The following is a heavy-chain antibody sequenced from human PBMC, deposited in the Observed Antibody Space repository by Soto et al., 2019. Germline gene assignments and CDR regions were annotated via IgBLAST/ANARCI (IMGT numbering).Heavy chain of an antibody. J-gene: IGHJ4*02. Sequence: QVQLQESGPGLVKPSQTLSLTCTVSGGSISSGDYYWSWIRQPPGKGLEWIGYIYYSGSTYYNPSLKSRVTISVDTSKNHFSLQLSSVTAADTAVYYCATIKLGSNRFDYWGQGTLVTVSS. CDR3: ATIKLGSNRFDY. V-gene: IGHV4-30-4*01. CDR2: IYYSGST. CDR1: GGSISSGDYY. D-gene: IGHD3-10*01.